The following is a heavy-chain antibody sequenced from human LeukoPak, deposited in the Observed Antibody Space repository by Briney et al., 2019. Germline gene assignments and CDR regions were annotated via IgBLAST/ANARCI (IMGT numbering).Heavy chain of an antibody. Sequence: NRGESLKISCKGSGYRFTNYWIGWVRQMPGKGLEWMGIIYPGDSDTRYSPSFQGQVTFSADKSTSTAYLQWSSLKASDTAMYYCARHGGSYYYDSGSRYFDYWGQGTLVTVSS. CDR1: GYRFTNYW. J-gene: IGHJ4*02. CDR2: IYPGDSDT. CDR3: ARHGGSYYYDSGSRYFDY. V-gene: IGHV5-51*01. D-gene: IGHD3-10*01.